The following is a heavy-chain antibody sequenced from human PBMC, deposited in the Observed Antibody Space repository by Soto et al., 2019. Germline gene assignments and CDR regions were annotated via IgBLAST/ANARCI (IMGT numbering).Heavy chain of an antibody. CDR2: IKKDGSKI. CDR1: GFGFAISW. J-gene: IGHJ3*02. Sequence: EVQLGESGGDLVQPGGSLRLSCAASGFGFAISWMTWVRQAPGKGLEGVANIKKDGSKINYLDSVRGRFTVSRDNAKNSLYLEMNSLRAEDTALYYCARDVSPGSSSLYLDAFDIWGQGTMVTVSS. CDR3: ARDVSPGSSSLYLDAFDI. D-gene: IGHD6-13*01. V-gene: IGHV3-7*03.